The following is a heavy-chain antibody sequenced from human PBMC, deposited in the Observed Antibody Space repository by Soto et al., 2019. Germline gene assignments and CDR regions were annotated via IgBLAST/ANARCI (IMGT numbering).Heavy chain of an antibody. D-gene: IGHD3-3*01. J-gene: IGHJ6*02. Sequence: QVQLVESGGGVVQPGRSLRLSCAASGFTFSSYGMHWVRQAPGKGLEWVAVIWYDGSNKYYADSVKGRFTISRDNSKNTLYLQMNSLRAEDTAVYYCARVPQEWLSPAHGMDVWGQGTTVTVSS. CDR3: ARVPQEWLSPAHGMDV. CDR1: GFTFSSYG. V-gene: IGHV3-33*01. CDR2: IWYDGSNK.